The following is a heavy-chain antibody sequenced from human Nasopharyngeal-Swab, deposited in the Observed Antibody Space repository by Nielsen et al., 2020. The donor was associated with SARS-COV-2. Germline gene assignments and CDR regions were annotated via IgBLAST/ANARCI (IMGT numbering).Heavy chain of an antibody. CDR1: GHTFTSYG. CDR2: ISAYNGNT. V-gene: IGHV1-18*01. J-gene: IGHJ3*02. Sequence: ASVKVSCKASGHTFTSYGISWVRQAPGQGLEWMGWISAYNGNTNYAQKLQGRVTMTTDTSTSTAYMELRSLRSDDTAVYYCARDPRGPQHIVVVTASDAFDIWGQGTMVTVSS. CDR3: ARDPRGPQHIVVVTASDAFDI. D-gene: IGHD2-21*02.